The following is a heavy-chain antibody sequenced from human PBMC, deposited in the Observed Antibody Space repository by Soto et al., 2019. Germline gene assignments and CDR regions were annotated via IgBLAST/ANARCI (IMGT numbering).Heavy chain of an antibody. J-gene: IGHJ6*02. V-gene: IGHV1-69*01. Sequence: QVQLVQSGAEVKKPGSSVKVSCKASGGTFSSYAISWVRQAPGQVLEWMGGIIPISGTANYAQKFQGRVTITADESTSTVSMELSSLRSEDTAVYFFARSQGSSTSLEIYYYYYYGMDVWGQGTTVTVSS. CDR2: IIPISGTA. CDR3: ARSQGSSTSLEIYYYYYYGMDV. D-gene: IGHD2-2*01. CDR1: GGTFSSYA.